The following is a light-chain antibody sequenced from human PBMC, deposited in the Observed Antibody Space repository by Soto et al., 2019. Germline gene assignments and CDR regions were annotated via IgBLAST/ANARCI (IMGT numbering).Light chain of an antibody. CDR2: GAS. Sequence: EIVMTQSPATLSVSPGERATLSCRASQSVSSNLAWYQQKPGQAPRLLIYGASTRATGLPTTFSGSGSGTDSTPTSSSLHSEDFAFYYYQHYNNWPQTFGQGTKVEIK. J-gene: IGKJ1*01. CDR1: QSVSSN. V-gene: IGKV3-15*01. CDR3: QHYNNWPQT.